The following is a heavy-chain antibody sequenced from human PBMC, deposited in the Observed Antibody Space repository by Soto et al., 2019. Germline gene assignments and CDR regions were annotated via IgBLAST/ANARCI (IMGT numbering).Heavy chain of an antibody. CDR2: IWNDGHNK. J-gene: IGHJ4*02. Sequence: QVQLVESGGGVLQPGRSLRLAGPASGFSFSSTIMNWFRQDPGKGLEWVALIWNDGHNKYYADSVKGRFTISRDNSNKTLYLQMSNLRADDTAIYYCARGYNGYDFDYWGQGTLVTVSS. D-gene: IGHD5-12*01. CDR3: ARGYNGYDFDY. V-gene: IGHV3-33*01. CDR1: GFSFSSTI.